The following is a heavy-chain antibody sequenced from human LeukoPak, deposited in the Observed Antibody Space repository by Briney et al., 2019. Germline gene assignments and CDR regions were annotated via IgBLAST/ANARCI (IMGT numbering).Heavy chain of an antibody. J-gene: IGHJ4*02. Sequence: PGGSLRLSCAASGFTVSSNYMSWVRQAPGKGLEWVSVIYSGGSTYYGDSVKGRFTISRDNSKNTLYLQMNSLRAEDTAVYYCARRENYYDSSGYYSHYFDYWGQGTLVTVSS. CDR3: ARRENYYDSSGYYSHYFDY. CDR2: IYSGGST. CDR1: GFTVSSNY. D-gene: IGHD3-22*01. V-gene: IGHV3-66*01.